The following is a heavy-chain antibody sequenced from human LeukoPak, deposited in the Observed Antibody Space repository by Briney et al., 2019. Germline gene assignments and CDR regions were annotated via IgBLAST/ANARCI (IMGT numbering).Heavy chain of an antibody. CDR2: IYYSGST. CDR3: ARQGDSSGYYKYYFDY. D-gene: IGHD3-22*01. CDR1: GGSISSSSYY. J-gene: IGHJ4*02. Sequence: SETLSLTCTVSGGSISSSSYYWGWIRQRPGKGLEWIGSIYYSGSTYYNPSLKSRVTISVDTSKNQFSLKLSSVTAADTAVYYCARQGDSSGYYKYYFDYWGQGTLVTVSA. V-gene: IGHV4-39*01.